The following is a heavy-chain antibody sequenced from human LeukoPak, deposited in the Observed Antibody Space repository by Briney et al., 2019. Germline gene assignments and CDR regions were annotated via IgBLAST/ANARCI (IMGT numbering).Heavy chain of an antibody. V-gene: IGHV1-18*01. D-gene: IGHD6-19*01. CDR1: GYTFSSYG. J-gene: IGHJ4*02. Sequence: ASVKVSCKASGYTFSSYGVTWARQAPGQGLEWMGWISAYNGNTNYAQKLQDRVTLTTDTSTNTAYMELRSLRSDDTAAYYCARALYSSGWYDYWGQGALVTVSS. CDR2: ISAYNGNT. CDR3: ARALYSSGWYDY.